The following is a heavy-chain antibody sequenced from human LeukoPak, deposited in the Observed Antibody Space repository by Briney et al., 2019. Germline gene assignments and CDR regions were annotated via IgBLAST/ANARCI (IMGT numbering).Heavy chain of an antibody. Sequence: GGSLRLSCAASGFTFSSYSMNWVRQAPGKGLEWVSYISSSSTIYYADSVKGRFTISRDNAKNSLYLQMNSLRAEDTAVYYCARDDRWVQGVIDYWGQGTLVTVSS. CDR2: ISSSSTI. D-gene: IGHD3-10*01. CDR3: ARDDRWVQGVIDY. J-gene: IGHJ4*02. CDR1: GFTFSSYS. V-gene: IGHV3-48*01.